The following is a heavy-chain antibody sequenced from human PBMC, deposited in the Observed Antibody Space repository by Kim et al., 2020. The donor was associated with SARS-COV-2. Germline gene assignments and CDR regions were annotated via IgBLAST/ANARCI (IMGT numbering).Heavy chain of an antibody. J-gene: IGHJ5*02. CDR2: IYYSGST. CDR3: ASYQLLCQCWFDP. V-gene: IGHV4-39*01. CDR1: GGSISSSSYY. Sequence: SETLSLTCTVSGGSISSSSYYWGWIRQPPGKGLEWIGSIYYSGSTYYNPSLKSRVTISVDTSKNQFSLKLSSVTAADTAVYYCASYQLLCQCWFDPWGQGTLVTVSS. D-gene: IGHD2-2*01.